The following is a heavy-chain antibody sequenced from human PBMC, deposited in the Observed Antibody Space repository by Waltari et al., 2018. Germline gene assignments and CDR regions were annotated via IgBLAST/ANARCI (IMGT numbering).Heavy chain of an antibody. V-gene: IGHV1-2*06. CDR2: IITNSGGT. CDR3: VRENWYYDY. Sequence: QVQLVQSGAEVKMPGASVKVSCKASGYTFSHKPVHWVRQAPGQGRQWRGRIITNSGGTDYAQEFQGRVTMTRDTSISTVYMELSSVRSDDTAVYYCVRENWYYDYWGQGTQVTVSS. CDR1: GYTFSHKP. D-gene: IGHD1-1*01. J-gene: IGHJ4*02.